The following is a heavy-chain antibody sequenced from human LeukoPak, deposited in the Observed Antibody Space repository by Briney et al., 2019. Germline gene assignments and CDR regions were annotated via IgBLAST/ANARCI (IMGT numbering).Heavy chain of an antibody. CDR1: GYTFTGYY. D-gene: IGHD3-22*01. J-gene: IGHJ4*02. Sequence: GASVKVSCKASGYTFTGYYMHWVRQAPGQGLEWMGIINPSGGSTSYAQKFQGRVTMTRDTSTSTVYMELSSLRSEDTAVYYCAREGYYDSSGYYPFVYWGQGTLVTVSS. CDR2: INPSGGST. V-gene: IGHV1-46*01. CDR3: AREGYYDSSGYYPFVY.